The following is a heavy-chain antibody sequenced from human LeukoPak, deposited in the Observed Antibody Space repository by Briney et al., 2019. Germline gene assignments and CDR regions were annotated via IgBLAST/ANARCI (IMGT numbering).Heavy chain of an antibody. J-gene: IGHJ4*02. D-gene: IGHD3-9*01. V-gene: IGHV3-23*01. CDR1: GFTFSSYA. CDR2: ISGSGGNT. Sequence: GGSLRLSCAASGFTFSSYAMSWVRQAPGKGLEWVSAISGSGGNTYYADSVKGRFTISRDNSKNSLYLQMNSLRDEDTAVYYCARDNDWAFHYWGQGTLVTVSS. CDR3: ARDNDWAFHY.